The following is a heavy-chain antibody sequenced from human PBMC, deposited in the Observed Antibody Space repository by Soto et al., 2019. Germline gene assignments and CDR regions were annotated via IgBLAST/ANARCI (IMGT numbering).Heavy chain of an antibody. CDR1: GYSFTSHN. J-gene: IGHJ4*02. CDR2: STSNSGNS. CDR3: VSLGVFDH. V-gene: IGHV1-8*01. Sequence: GAAVQVSYKASGYSFTSHNIKWVRQAPGPGLEWVAGSTSNSGNSDYAQKFQGRLTVTRDTSISTAYMELSSLRSDDTAVYYCVSLGVFDHWGPGTLVTVSS. D-gene: IGHD3-3*01.